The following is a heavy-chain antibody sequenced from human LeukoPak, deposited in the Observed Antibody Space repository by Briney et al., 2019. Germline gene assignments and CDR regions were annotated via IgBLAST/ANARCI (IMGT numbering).Heavy chain of an antibody. CDR2: IKQDGSEK. J-gene: IGHJ4*02. V-gene: IGHV3-7*01. CDR1: GFTFSSYW. Sequence: GGSLRLSCAASGFTFSSYWMSWVRQAPGKGLEWVANIKQDGSEKYYVDSVKGRFTISRDNAENSLYLQMNSLRAEDTAVYYCARPHCSGGSCYDTGFDYWGQGTLVTVSS. CDR3: ARPHCSGGSCYDTGFDY. D-gene: IGHD2-15*01.